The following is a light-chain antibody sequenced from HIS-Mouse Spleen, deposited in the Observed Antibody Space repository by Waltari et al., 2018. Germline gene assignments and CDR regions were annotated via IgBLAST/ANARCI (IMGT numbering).Light chain of an antibody. Sequence: DIVMTQSPDSLAVSLGERATINCQSSQSVLYSSNNKNYLAWYQQKPGQPPKLLLYWASTRESGVPDRFSGSGSGTDFTLTISSLQAEDVAVYYCQKYYSTPYTFGQGTKLEIK. CDR1: QSVLYSSNNKNY. V-gene: IGKV4-1*01. CDR3: QKYYSTPYT. CDR2: WAS. J-gene: IGKJ2*01.